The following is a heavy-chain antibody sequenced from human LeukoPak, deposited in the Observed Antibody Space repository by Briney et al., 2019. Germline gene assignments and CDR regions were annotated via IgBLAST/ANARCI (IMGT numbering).Heavy chain of an antibody. V-gene: IGHV3-7*03. CDR3: ARGGAYCSGGSCYWVY. CDR2: IKQDGSEK. CDR1: GFTFSSYW. D-gene: IGHD2-15*01. J-gene: IGHJ4*02. Sequence: GGSLRLSCAASGFTFSSYWMSWVRQAPGKGLEWVANIKQDGSEKYHVDSVKGRFTISRENAKNSLYLQMNSLRAEDTAVYYCARGGAYCSGGSCYWVYWGQGTLVTVSS.